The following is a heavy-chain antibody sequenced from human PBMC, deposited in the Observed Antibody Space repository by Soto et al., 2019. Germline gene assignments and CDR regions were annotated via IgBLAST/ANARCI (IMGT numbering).Heavy chain of an antibody. J-gene: IGHJ6*02. CDR3: AKGVMYSTKGLDV. CDR1: GFPFSEYG. CDR2: MTGRGGSI. V-gene: IGHV3-23*01. Sequence: GSLRLSCAASGFPFSEYGMTWVRQAPGRGLEWVSAMTGRGGSIHYAESVRGRFIISRDNPKNTLYLQMDRLRAGDTAVYYCAKGVMYSTKGLDVWGQGTTVTVSS. D-gene: IGHD2-15*01.